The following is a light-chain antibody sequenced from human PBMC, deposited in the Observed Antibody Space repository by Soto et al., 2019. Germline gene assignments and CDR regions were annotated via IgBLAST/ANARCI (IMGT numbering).Light chain of an antibody. J-gene: IGKJ4*01. Sequence: EIVMTQSPATLSVSPGERATLSCRASQSVSSNLAWYHQKPDQAPRLLIYGASTRATGIPARFSGSGSGTEFTLTLSSLQSEDFAVYYCQQYNNWPPLTFGGGTKVEIK. CDR2: GAS. V-gene: IGKV3-15*01. CDR1: QSVSSN. CDR3: QQYNNWPPLT.